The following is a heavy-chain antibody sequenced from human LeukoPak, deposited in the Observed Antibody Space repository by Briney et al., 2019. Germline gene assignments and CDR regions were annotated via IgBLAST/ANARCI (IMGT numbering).Heavy chain of an antibody. CDR3: AKVGSSGWYGDY. J-gene: IGHJ4*02. D-gene: IGHD6-19*01. V-gene: IGHV3-23*01. Sequence: GGSLRLSCAASGFIFSSYGMHWVRQAPGKGLEWVSAISGSGGSTYYADSVKGRFTISRDNSKNTLYLQMNSLRAEDTAVYYCAKVGSSGWYGDYWGQGTLVTVSS. CDR1: GFIFSSYG. CDR2: ISGSGGST.